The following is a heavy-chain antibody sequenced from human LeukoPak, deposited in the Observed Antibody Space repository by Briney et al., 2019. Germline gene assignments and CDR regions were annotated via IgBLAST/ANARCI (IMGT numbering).Heavy chain of an antibody. D-gene: IGHD4-17*01. CDR1: GYSITNAYY. V-gene: IGHV4-38-2*02. J-gene: IGHJ6*03. CDR2: IYHSGNT. Sequence: SEILSLTCTVSGYSITNAYYWGWIRQPPGKGLQWIGSIYHSGNTYYNPSLKSRVTISVDTSKNQFSLKLNSVTAADTAVYYCARGSEYGDYLPYYYYMDVWGKGTTVTVSS. CDR3: ARGSEYGDYLPYYYYMDV.